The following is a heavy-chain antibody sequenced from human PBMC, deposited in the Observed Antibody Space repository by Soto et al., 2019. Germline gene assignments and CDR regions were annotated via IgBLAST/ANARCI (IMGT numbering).Heavy chain of an antibody. CDR1: GFTFSSYA. J-gene: IGHJ5*01. CDR2: ISYDGSNK. V-gene: IGHV3-30-3*01. D-gene: IGHD1-26*01. Sequence: LRLSCAASGFTFSSYAMHWVRQAPGKGLEWVAVISYDGSNKYYADSVKGRFTISRDNSKNTLYLQMNSLRAEDTAVYYCARDSGDGAAASGSHHLDSWGHRPRVTVSS. CDR3: ARDSGDGAAASGSHHLDS.